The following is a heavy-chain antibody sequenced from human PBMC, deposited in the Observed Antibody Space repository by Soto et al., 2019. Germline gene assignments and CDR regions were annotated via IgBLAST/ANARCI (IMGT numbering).Heavy chain of an antibody. D-gene: IGHD1-1*01. Sequence: QVHLVQSGAEVKKPGASVKVSCQGSGYAFTTYGITWVRQAPGQGLEWMGWISAHNGNTNYAQKLQGRVTVTRDTSTRTAYMELRSLRYDETAVYYCARGRYGDYWGQGAWSPSPQ. CDR3: ARGRYGDY. V-gene: IGHV1-18*01. J-gene: IGHJ4*02. CDR1: GYAFTTYG. CDR2: ISAHNGNT.